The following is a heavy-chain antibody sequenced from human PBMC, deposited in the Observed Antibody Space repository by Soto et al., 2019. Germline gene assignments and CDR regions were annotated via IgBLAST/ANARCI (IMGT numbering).Heavy chain of an antibody. CDR1: GYTFTSYD. Sequence: ASVKVSCKASGYTFTSYDINWVRQATGQGLEWMGWMNPNSGNTGYAQKFQGRVTMTRNTSISTAYMELNSLRAEDTAVYYCARHPELIAQIGWFDPWGQGTLVPVSS. CDR2: MNPNSGNT. D-gene: IGHD6-13*01. CDR3: ARHPELIAQIGWFDP. V-gene: IGHV1-8*01. J-gene: IGHJ5*02.